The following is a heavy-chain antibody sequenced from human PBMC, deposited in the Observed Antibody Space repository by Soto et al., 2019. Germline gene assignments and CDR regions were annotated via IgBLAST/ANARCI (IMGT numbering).Heavy chain of an antibody. V-gene: IGHV3-74*01. CDR1: GFTFSSYW. CDR2: INSDGSST. Sequence: PGGSLRLSCAASGFTFSSYWMHWVRQAPGKGLVWVSRINSDGSSTNYADSVKGRFTISRDNSKNTLYLQMNSLRAEDSAMYYCVRERSGYSYADSWGQGTLVTVSS. D-gene: IGHD5-18*01. J-gene: IGHJ4*02. CDR3: VRERSGYSYADS.